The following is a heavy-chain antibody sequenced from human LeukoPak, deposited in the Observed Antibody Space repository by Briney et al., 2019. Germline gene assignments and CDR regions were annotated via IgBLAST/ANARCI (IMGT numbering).Heavy chain of an antibody. CDR2: ISSSSNYI. V-gene: IGHV3-21*01. CDR3: ARDLGPRLDP. J-gene: IGHJ5*02. CDR1: GFTFSNYS. D-gene: IGHD3-16*01. Sequence: GGSLRLSCAASGFTFSNYSMNWVRQAPGKGLEWVSSISSSSNYISYADSVKGGFTVSRDNAKNSLYLQMNSLRAEDTAVYYCARDLGPRLDPWGQGTLVTVSS.